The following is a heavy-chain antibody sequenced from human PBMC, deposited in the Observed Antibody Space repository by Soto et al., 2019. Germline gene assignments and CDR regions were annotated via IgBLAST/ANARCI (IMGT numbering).Heavy chain of an antibody. J-gene: IGHJ6*02. V-gene: IGHV3-48*02. D-gene: IGHD6-19*01. CDR3: ARDRVAVAGTRDYYYYYGMDV. Sequence: GGSLRLSCAASGFTFSSYSMNWVRQAPGKGLEWVSYISSSSSTIYYADSVKGRFTISRDNAKNSLYLQMNSLRDEDTAVYYCARDRVAVAGTRDYYYYYGMDVWGQGTTVTVSS. CDR1: GFTFSSYS. CDR2: ISSSSSTI.